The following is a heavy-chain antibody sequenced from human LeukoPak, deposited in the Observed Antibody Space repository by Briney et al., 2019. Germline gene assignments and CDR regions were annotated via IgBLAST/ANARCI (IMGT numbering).Heavy chain of an antibody. CDR1: GYIFTTYR. D-gene: IGHD1-1*01. CDR3: ARGLAIGTYGLGY. Sequence: ASVKVSCKASGYIFTTYRTHWVRLAPGQGLEWMGRINPNSGGTDYAQKFQGRVTMTRDTSIFTSYMELTGLTSDDTGVYYCARGLAIGTYGLGYWGQGTFVTVSS. V-gene: IGHV1-2*05. CDR2: INPNSGGT. J-gene: IGHJ4*02.